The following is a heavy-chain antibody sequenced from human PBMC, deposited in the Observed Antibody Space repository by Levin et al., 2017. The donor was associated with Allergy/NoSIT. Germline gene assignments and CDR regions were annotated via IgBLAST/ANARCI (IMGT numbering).Heavy chain of an antibody. V-gene: IGHV3-23*01. CDR1: GFTFSSYA. CDR3: AKDPDMTTVTNEWFDP. Sequence: PGGSLRLSCAASGFTFSSYAMSWVRQAPGKGLEWVSSVSVGGGTTYYADSVKGRFTISRDNSKNTLYLQMNSLRAEDTAVYYCAKDPDMTTVTNEWFDPWGQGTLVTVSS. CDR2: VSVGGGTT. D-gene: IGHD4-17*01. J-gene: IGHJ5*02.